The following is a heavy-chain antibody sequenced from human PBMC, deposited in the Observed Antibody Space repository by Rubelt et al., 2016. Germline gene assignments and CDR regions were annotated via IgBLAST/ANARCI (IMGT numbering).Heavy chain of an antibody. V-gene: IGHV4-59*01. CDR1: GGSTSGYF. Sequence: TVSGGSTSGYFWSWIRQPPGKGLEWIGYIYYSGSTNYNSSLKSRVTISVDTSKSQFSLNLSSVTAADTAVYYCARVGDSGGGYGYTGLYYFDYWGQGTLVTVSS. D-gene: IGHD5-18*01. J-gene: IGHJ4*02. CDR2: IYYSGST. CDR3: ARVGDSGGGYGYTGLYYFDY.